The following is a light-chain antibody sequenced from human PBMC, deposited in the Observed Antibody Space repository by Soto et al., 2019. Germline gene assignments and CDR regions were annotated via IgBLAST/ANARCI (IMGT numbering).Light chain of an antibody. CDR1: QSVAGN. J-gene: IGKJ1*01. Sequence: EIVMTQSPATLSVSPGETATLSCRASQSVAGNLAWYQQKPGQPPRLLIYGVSTRATGVPARFSGSGSETDFSLTISSLQIEDFAVYYCQQYADWPRTFGQGTKLEFK. CDR2: GVS. V-gene: IGKV3-15*01. CDR3: QQYADWPRT.